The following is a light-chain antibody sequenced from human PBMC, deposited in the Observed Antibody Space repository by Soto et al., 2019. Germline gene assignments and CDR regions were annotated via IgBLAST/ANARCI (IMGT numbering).Light chain of an antibody. Sequence: QSALTQPASVSGSPGQSITISCTGTSSDVGGYNYVSWYQQHPGKAPKLMIYDVSNRPSGVSNRFSGSKSGNTASLTISGLQAEDEADDYCSSYTTSGSLLFGGGTKLTVL. J-gene: IGLJ2*01. CDR1: SSDVGGYNY. V-gene: IGLV2-14*01. CDR3: SSYTTSGSLL. CDR2: DVS.